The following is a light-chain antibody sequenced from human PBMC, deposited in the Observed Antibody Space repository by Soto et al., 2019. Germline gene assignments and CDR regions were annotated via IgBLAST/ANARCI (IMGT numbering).Light chain of an antibody. CDR2: AAS. Sequence: DIQMTQSPSSLPASVGDRVTITCRASQSVNSYLNWYQQKPRKAPELLIYAASSLQSGVPSRFSGSGSGTDFFLTISSLQPEDFATYYCQQTYSTPLTFGGGTKVDIK. V-gene: IGKV1-39*01. J-gene: IGKJ4*01. CDR1: QSVNSY. CDR3: QQTYSTPLT.